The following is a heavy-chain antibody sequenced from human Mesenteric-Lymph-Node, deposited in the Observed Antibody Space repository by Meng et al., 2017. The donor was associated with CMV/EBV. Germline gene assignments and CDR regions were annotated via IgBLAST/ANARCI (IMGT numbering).Heavy chain of an antibody. J-gene: IGHJ4*02. CDR3: ARDNGYTFAF. CDR1: GYTFTDYY. D-gene: IGHD5-24*01. CDR2: VNPNSGGT. V-gene: IGHV1-2*06. Sequence: SCQASGYTFTDYYVHWVRQAPGQGLEWMGRVNPNSGGTYNAQNFQGRVTMTRDTSISTVYMELSSLRSDDTALYYCARDNGYTFAFWGQGTLVTVSS.